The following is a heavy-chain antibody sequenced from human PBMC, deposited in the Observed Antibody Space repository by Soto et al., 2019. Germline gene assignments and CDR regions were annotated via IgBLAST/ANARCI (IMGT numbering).Heavy chain of an antibody. V-gene: IGHV3-53*01. J-gene: IGHJ6*02. CDR2: IYSGGST. D-gene: IGHD2-8*01. Sequence: EVQLVESGGGLIQPGGSLRLSCAASGFTVSSNYMSWVRQAPGKGLEWVSVIYSGGSTYYAASVKGRFTISRDNSKNTLYLQMNSLRAEDTAVYYCARDMLVHYYGMDVWGQGTTVTVSS. CDR1: GFTVSSNY. CDR3: ARDMLVHYYGMDV.